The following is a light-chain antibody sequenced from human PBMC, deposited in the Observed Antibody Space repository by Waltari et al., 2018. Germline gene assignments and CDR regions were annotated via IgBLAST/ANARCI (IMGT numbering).Light chain of an antibody. CDR3: QQYYNTPT. CDR2: WTS. Sequence: DIVMTQSPDSLAVSLGERATINCKSSQSVLFSSNNKNYLAWYQQKPGQPPKLLIYWTSTRESGVPDRFTGSGSGTDFTLTIISLQAEDVAVYYCQQYYNTPTFGGGTKVEI. V-gene: IGKV4-1*01. CDR1: QSVLFSSNNKNY. J-gene: IGKJ4*01.